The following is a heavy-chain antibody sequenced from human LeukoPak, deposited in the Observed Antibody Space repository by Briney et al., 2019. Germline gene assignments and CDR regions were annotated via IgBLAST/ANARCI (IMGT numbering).Heavy chain of an antibody. Sequence: GGSLRLSCAASGFTFSSYGMHWVRQAPGKGLEWVAFIRYDGSNKYYADSVKGRFTISRDNSKNTLYLQMNSLRAEDTAVYYCAKTDRTPRGGFDYWGQGTLVTVSS. CDR3: AKTDRTPRGGFDY. D-gene: IGHD2-15*01. V-gene: IGHV3-30*02. CDR2: IRYDGSNK. J-gene: IGHJ4*02. CDR1: GFTFSSYG.